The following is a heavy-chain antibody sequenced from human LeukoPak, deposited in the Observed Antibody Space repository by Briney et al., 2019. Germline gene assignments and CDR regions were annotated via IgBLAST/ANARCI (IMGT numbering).Heavy chain of an antibody. CDR2: IYYSGST. CDR1: GGSISSSSYY. Sequence: PSETLSLTRTVSGGSISSSSYYWGWIRQPPGKGLEWIGSIYYSGSTYYNPSLKSRVTISVDTSKNQFSLKLSSVTAADTAVYYCARDRDGSGIRGFDYWGQGTLVTVSS. D-gene: IGHD3-10*01. J-gene: IGHJ4*02. V-gene: IGHV4-39*07. CDR3: ARDRDGSGIRGFDY.